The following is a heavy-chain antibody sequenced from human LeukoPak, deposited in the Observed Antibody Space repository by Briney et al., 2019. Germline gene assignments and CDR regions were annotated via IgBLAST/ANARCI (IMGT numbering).Heavy chain of an antibody. J-gene: IGHJ4*02. Sequence: GGSLRLSCAASGFTFSSYAMSWVRQAPGKGLEWVSGISGSGDNTYYVDSVKGRFTISRDNSKNTLYVQVNSLGTEDTAAYYCAKGSYYDSSGSFYFDYWGQGTLVTVSS. CDR2: ISGSGDNT. D-gene: IGHD3-22*01. CDR1: GFTFSSYA. CDR3: AKGSYYDSSGSFYFDY. V-gene: IGHV3-23*01.